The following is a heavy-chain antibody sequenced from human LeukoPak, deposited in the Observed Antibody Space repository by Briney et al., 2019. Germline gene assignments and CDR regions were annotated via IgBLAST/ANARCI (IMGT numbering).Heavy chain of an antibody. D-gene: IGHD5-24*01. V-gene: IGHV1-18*01. CDR2: ISAYNGNT. J-gene: IGHJ6*02. CDR1: GYTFTSYG. Sequence: ASVKVSCKASGYTFTSYGISWVRQAPGQGLEWMGWISAYNGNTNYAQKLQGRVTMTTDTSTSTAYMELRSLRSEDTAVYYCARVVLGRRWLQTSYYYGMDVWGQGTTVTVSS. CDR3: ARVVLGRRWLQTSYYYGMDV.